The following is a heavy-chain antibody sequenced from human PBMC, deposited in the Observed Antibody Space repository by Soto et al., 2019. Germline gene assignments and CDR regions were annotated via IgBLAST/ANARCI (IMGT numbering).Heavy chain of an antibody. Sequence: ASVKDSCKASGYTFTGYYMHWVRQAPGQGLEWMGWINPNSGGTHYAQKFQGRVTMNRDTSISTAYMERSRLSSDDTAVYYCARGSKKWGYGVYWFDPWGQGTLVTVSS. CDR3: ARGSKKWGYGVYWFDP. V-gene: IGHV1-2*02. D-gene: IGHD2-8*01. CDR2: INPNSGGT. CDR1: GYTFTGYY. J-gene: IGHJ5*02.